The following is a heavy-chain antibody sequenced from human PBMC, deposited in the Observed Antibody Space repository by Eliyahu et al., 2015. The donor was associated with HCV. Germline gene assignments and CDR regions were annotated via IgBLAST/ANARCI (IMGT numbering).Heavy chain of an antibody. CDR1: GGSISSSSYY. CDR3: ARHAGRNFYDILTEPGTTFDY. J-gene: IGHJ4*02. D-gene: IGHD3-9*01. V-gene: IGHV4-39*01. CDR2: IYYSGST. Sequence: QLQLQESGPGLVKPSETLSLTCTVXGGSISSSSYYWGWIRQPPGKGLEWIGSIYYSGSTYYNPSLKSRVTISVDTSKNQFSLKLSSVTATDTAVYYCARHAGRNFYDILTEPGTTFDYWGQGTLVTVSS.